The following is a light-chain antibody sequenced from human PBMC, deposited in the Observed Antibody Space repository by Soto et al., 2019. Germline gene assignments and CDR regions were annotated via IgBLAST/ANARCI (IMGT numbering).Light chain of an antibody. V-gene: IGKV3-15*01. CDR3: QQYNNWPPIT. CDR1: QSIRYN. J-gene: IGKJ5*01. CDR2: GAS. Sequence: ELVMTQCPATLSMSPGARATLSCRASQSIRYNLALYQQRPGQAPRLIIYGASSRSTGIPATFSGSGSGTEFTLTISSLQSEDFAVYYCQQYNNWPPITCGQGTRLEIK.